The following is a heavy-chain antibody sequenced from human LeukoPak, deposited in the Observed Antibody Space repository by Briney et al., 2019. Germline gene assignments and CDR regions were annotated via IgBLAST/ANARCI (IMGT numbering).Heavy chain of an antibody. D-gene: IGHD6-13*01. CDR2: INTYTGNP. Sequence: ASVKVSCKASGYTFTTYAMNWVRQAPGQGLEWMGWINTYTGNPTYAQDFTGRFVFSLDTSVSTAYLQIYSLKAEDTAVYYCARLVAAGGSGSFDTWGQETLVTVSS. V-gene: IGHV7-4-1*01. CDR3: ARLVAAGGSGSFDT. J-gene: IGHJ5*02. CDR1: GYTFTTYA.